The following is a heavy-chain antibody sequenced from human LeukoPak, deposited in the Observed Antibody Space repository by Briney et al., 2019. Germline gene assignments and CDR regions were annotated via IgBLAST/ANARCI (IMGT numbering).Heavy chain of an antibody. J-gene: IGHJ4*02. V-gene: IGHV1-2*02. CDR1: GYTFTGYY. CDR2: INPNSGGT. D-gene: IGHD1-26*01. Sequence: ASVKVSCKASGYTFTGYYMHWVRQAPGQGLEWMGWINPNSGGTNYGQKFQGRVTMTRDTSISTAYMELSRLRSDDTAVYYCARDYSGGSLDYWGQGTLVTVSS. CDR3: ARDYSGGSLDY.